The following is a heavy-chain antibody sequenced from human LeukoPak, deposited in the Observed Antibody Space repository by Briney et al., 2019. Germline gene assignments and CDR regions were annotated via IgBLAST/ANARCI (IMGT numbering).Heavy chain of an antibody. CDR3: ARDTYDILTGYYPYYFDY. J-gene: IGHJ4*02. CDR1: GFTFSSYS. Sequence: GGSLRLSCAASGFTFSSYSMNWVRQAPGKGLEWVSSISSSSSYIYYADSVKGRFTISRDNAKNSPYLQMNSLRAENTAVYYCARDTYDILTGYYPYYFDYWGQGTLVTVSS. V-gene: IGHV3-21*04. D-gene: IGHD3-9*01. CDR2: ISSSSSYI.